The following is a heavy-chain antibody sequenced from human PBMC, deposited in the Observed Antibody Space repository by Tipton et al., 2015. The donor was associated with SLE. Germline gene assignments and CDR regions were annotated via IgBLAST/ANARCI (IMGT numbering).Heavy chain of an antibody. J-gene: IGHJ6*02. CDR2: ISGSGTTT. Sequence: SLRLSCAASGFTFSNYAMTWVRQAPGKGLEWVSGISGSGTTTDYADSVKGRFTISRDNSKNTLYLQMNSLRAEDTAVYYCAKDSFDYGDYIYDMDVWGQGTTVTVSS. CDR3: AKDSFDYGDYIYDMDV. CDR1: GFTFSNYA. V-gene: IGHV3-23*01. D-gene: IGHD4-17*01.